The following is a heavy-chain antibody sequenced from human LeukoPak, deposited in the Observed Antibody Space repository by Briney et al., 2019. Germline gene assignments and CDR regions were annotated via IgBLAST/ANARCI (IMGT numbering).Heavy chain of an antibody. CDR2: INPNSGGT. Sequence: ASVKVSCKASGYTFTGYYMHWVRQAPGQGLEWMGWINPNSGGTNYAQKFQGWVTMTRDTSISTAYMELSRLRSDDTAVYYCAREDYYGPGNQFDYWGQGTLVTVSS. CDR1: GYTFTGYY. D-gene: IGHD3-10*01. J-gene: IGHJ4*02. V-gene: IGHV1-2*04. CDR3: AREDYYGPGNQFDY.